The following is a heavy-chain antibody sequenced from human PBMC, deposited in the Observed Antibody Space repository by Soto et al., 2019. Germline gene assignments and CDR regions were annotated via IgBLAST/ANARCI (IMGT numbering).Heavy chain of an antibody. J-gene: IGHJ4*02. Sequence: EVQLVESGGGLVQPGGSLRLSCAASGLTVSNYCMSWVRQAPGKGLEWVASINQDGTLKYYVDSVKGRFTISRDNAQNSFFLQLISLRAEDRAVYYCSRWQSSGWYLDIWGQGALRSVSA. V-gene: IGHV3-7*03. CDR2: INQDGTLK. CDR1: GLTVSNYC. D-gene: IGHD6-19*01. CDR3: SRWQSSGWYLDI.